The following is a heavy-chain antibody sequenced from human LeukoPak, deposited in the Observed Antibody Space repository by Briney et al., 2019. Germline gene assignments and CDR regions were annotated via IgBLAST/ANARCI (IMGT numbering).Heavy chain of an antibody. CDR3: ARVGGLGVTPFDY. D-gene: IGHD4-23*01. CDR1: GYTFTSYG. Sequence: ASVKVSCKASGYTFTSYGISWVRQAPGQGLEWMGWISAYNGNTNYAQKLQGRVTMTRDTSISTAYMELSRLRSDDTAVYYCARVGGLGVTPFDYWGQGTLVTVSS. CDR2: ISAYNGNT. J-gene: IGHJ4*02. V-gene: IGHV1-18*01.